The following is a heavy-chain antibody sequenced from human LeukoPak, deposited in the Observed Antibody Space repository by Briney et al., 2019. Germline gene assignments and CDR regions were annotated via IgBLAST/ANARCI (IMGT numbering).Heavy chain of an antibody. Sequence: AGGSLRLSCAASGCSFRNYEMNWVRQAPGKGLDWVSYISITSNTIHYADSVKGRFTISRDNAKNSLYLQMTSLRAEDTAIYYCARGGLDAYDYWGQGTLVTVSS. J-gene: IGHJ4*02. CDR3: ARGGLDAYDY. CDR1: GCSFRNYE. V-gene: IGHV3-48*03. D-gene: IGHD5-24*01. CDR2: ISITSNTI.